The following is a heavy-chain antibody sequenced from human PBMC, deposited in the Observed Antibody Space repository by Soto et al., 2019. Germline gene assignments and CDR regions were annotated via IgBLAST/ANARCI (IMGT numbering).Heavy chain of an antibody. CDR1: GGSISTGGYY. V-gene: IGHV4-31*03. CDR3: ATVRWELHDAFDI. D-gene: IGHD1-26*01. CDR2: IYHSGMT. J-gene: IGHJ3*02. Sequence: QVQLQESGPGLVKPSQTLSLTCTVSGGSISTGGYYWSWIRQHPGRGLEWIGYIYHSGMTFSNPSLQSRVAISIDTSKHKFSLKLSSVTAADTAVYYCATVRWELHDAFDIWGQGTMVRVSS.